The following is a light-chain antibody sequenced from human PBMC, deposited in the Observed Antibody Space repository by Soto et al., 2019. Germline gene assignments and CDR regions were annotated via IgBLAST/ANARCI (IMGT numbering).Light chain of an antibody. V-gene: IGKV1-39*01. CDR1: QSIGTC. CDR3: QQSSSTPQT. Sequence: IQMTQSPSSLSASLLVRFTINFRSSQSIGTCLSWYQQKAGKAPKLLINVASTLQSGVPSRFSGSGSGTDFTLAISSLQPEDFATYYCQQSSSTPQTFGGGTKVDNK. J-gene: IGKJ4*01. CDR2: VAS.